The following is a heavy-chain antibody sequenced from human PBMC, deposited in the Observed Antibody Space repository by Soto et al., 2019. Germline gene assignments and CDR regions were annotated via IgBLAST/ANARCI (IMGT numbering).Heavy chain of an antibody. CDR2: IYPRDSDT. CDR3: AKTTPYHYQRTVSPYYFDY. CDR1: GYDFTKYW. Sequence: GESLKISCRVSGYDFTKYWLAWVRQAPGKGLEWIGIIYPRDSDTKYSPSFQGQVTISVDKSISTAYLHWSSLKASDTAVYFCAKTTPYHYQRTVSPYYFDYWGQGALVTVS. D-gene: IGHD2-15*01. J-gene: IGHJ4*02. V-gene: IGHV5-51*01.